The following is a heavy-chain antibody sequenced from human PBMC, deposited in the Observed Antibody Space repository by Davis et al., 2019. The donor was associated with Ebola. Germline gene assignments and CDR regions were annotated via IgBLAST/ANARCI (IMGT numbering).Heavy chain of an antibody. CDR2: INPITGGT. CDR1: GYRLTSYY. V-gene: IGHV1-46*01. J-gene: IGHJ3*02. D-gene: IGHD3-22*01. CDR3: AREGGRYYDSSGYVFDI. Sequence: ASAQVSCKASGYRLTSYYMHWVRQAPGQGLEWMGIINPITGGTSYAQNFQVRVNMTRDTSTSTVYMELSSLRSEDTAVYYCAREGGRYYDSSGYVFDIWGQGTMVKVSS.